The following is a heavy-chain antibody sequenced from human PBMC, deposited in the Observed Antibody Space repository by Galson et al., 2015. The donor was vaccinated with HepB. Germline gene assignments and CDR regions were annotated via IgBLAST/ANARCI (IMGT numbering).Heavy chain of an antibody. CDR2: INPNSGGT. Sequence: SVKVSCKASGYTFTGYYMHWVRQAPGQGLEWMGWINPNSGGTNYAQKFQGRVTMTRDTSISTAYMELSRLRSDDTAVYYCAVPRAGGDSGTEYFQHWGQGTLVTVSS. V-gene: IGHV1-2*02. CDR1: GYTFTGYY. CDR3: AVPRAGGDSGTEYFQH. D-gene: IGHD2-21*02. J-gene: IGHJ1*01.